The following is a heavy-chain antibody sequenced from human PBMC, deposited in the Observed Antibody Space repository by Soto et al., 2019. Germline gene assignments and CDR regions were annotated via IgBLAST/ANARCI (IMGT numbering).Heavy chain of an antibody. CDR1: GGSISSYY. CDR2: IYYSGST. V-gene: IGHV4-59*01. CDR3: ARTLKRYYFDY. J-gene: IGHJ4*02. Sequence: SETLSLTCTVSGGSISSYYWSWIRQPPGKGLEWIGYIYYSGSTNYNPSLKSRVTISVDTSKNQLSLKLSSVTAADTAVYYCARTLKRYYFDYWGQGTLVTVSS.